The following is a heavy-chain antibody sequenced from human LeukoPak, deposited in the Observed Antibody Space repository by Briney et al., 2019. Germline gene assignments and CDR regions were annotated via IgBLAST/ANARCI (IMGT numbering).Heavy chain of an antibody. J-gene: IGHJ6*02. CDR3: APASIAVAGRTDYYYYGMDV. CDR1: GFTFSSYA. D-gene: IGHD6-19*01. CDR2: ISGSGGST. Sequence: GGSLRLSCAASGFTFSSYAMSWVRQAPGKGLEWVSAISGSGGSTYYADSVKGRFTISRDNSKNTLYLQMNSLRAEDTAVYYRAPASIAVAGRTDYYYYGMDVWGQGTTVTVSS. V-gene: IGHV3-23*01.